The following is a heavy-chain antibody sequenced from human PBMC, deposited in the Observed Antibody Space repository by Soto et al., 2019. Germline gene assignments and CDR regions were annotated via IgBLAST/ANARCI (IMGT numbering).Heavy chain of an antibody. D-gene: IGHD3-22*01. CDR1: GCTFSSHW. CDR2: IKQDGSEK. V-gene: IGHV3-7*05. CDR3: SSYSEYYYDSSDQLEVFDI. J-gene: IGHJ3*02. Sequence: GGFLRHSYTASGCTFSSHWISWVRHAPGKGLEWVANIKQDGSEKYYVDSVKGRFTISRDNAKNSLYLQMNSLRAEDTAVYYCSSYSEYYYDSSDQLEVFDIWGQGTMVIV.